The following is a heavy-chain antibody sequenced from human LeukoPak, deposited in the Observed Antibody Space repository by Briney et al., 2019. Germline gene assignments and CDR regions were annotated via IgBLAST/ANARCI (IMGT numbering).Heavy chain of an antibody. CDR2: IYHGGST. CDR1: GYSISSGYY. V-gene: IGHV4-38-2*01. J-gene: IGHJ4*02. CDR3: ARWYYDFWSGNFDY. Sequence: PSETLSLTCAVSGYSISSGYYWGWIRQPPGKGLEWIGSIYHGGSTYYNPSLKSRVTMSVDTSKNQFSLNLSSVTAADTAVYYCARWYYDFWSGNFDYWGQGTLVTVSS. D-gene: IGHD3-3*01.